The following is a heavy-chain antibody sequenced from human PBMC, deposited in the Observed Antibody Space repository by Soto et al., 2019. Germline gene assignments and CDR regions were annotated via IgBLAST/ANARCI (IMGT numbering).Heavy chain of an antibody. Sequence: PSETLSLTCDVSGDTISTGGYTWAWIRQPPGKALEWIGHTYHSGSTNYNPSLKSRVTISVDKSKNQFSLKLSSVTAADTAVYYCARVSGSYYYGMDVWGQGTTVTVSS. CDR2: TYHSGST. CDR1: GDTISTGGYT. J-gene: IGHJ6*02. CDR3: ARVSGSYYYGMDV. D-gene: IGHD1-26*01. V-gene: IGHV4-30-2*01.